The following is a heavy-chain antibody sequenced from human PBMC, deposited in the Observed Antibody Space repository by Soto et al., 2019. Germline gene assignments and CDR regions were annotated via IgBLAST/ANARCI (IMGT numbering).Heavy chain of an antibody. Sequence: VASVKVSCKASGYTFTGYYMHWVRQAPGQGLEWMGWINPNSGGTNYAQKFQGWVTMTRDTSISTAYMELSRLRSDDTAVYYCARERRGSCSGGSCYSLNWFDPWGQGTLVTVSS. J-gene: IGHJ5*02. V-gene: IGHV1-2*04. CDR3: ARERRGSCSGGSCYSLNWFDP. CDR1: GYTFTGYY. D-gene: IGHD2-15*01. CDR2: INPNSGGT.